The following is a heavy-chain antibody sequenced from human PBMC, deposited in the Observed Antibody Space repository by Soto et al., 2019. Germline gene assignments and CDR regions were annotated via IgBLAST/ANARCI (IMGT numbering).Heavy chain of an antibody. CDR2: INWNGDSI. CDR3: ARDSPLGYCNGGSCLFGD. Sequence: GGSLRLSCAASGFTFDDYGMTWVRQGPGKGLEWVSNINWNGDSISYGDSVKGRFTISRDNAKKYLYLQMNNLRDEDTALYYCARDSPLGYCNGGSCLFGDWGQGTLVTVSS. D-gene: IGHD2-15*01. J-gene: IGHJ4*02. V-gene: IGHV3-20*04. CDR1: GFTFDDYG.